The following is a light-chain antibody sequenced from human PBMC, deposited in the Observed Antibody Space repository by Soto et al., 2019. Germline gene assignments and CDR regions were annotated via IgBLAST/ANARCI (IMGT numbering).Light chain of an antibody. Sequence: QAVVTQPPSASGSPGQRVTISCSRSSSNIGSNTVHWYQQLPGTAPKLLIYSNSEPPSGVPDRFSGSKSATSASLAISGLQSEEEADYDCAAWDDSLSGPVVGGGTKVTV. CDR2: SNS. CDR3: AAWDDSLSGPV. J-gene: IGLJ2*01. CDR1: SSNIGSNT. V-gene: IGLV1-44*01.